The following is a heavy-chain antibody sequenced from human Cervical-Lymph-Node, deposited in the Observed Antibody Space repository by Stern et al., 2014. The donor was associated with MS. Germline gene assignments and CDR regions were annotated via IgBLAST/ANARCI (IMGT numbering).Heavy chain of an antibody. D-gene: IGHD3-10*01. V-gene: IGHV2-5*02. CDR1: GVSVGSSGVG. CDR2: IYWDDDK. Sequence: QVTLKESGPTLVRPTQTLTLTCTVSGVSVGSSGVGVAWIRQPPGKALEWLALIYWDDDKSYSPSQKSRLPIAKDTSKNQVVLTMTDMDPVDTATYYCAHRPERGSRGCWYFDLWGRGTLVTVSS. CDR3: AHRPERGSRGCWYFDL. J-gene: IGHJ2*01.